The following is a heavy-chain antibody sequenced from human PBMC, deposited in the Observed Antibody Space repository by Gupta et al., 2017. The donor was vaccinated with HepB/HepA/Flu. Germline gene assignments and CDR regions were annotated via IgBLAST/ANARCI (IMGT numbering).Heavy chain of an antibody. CDR1: GFSFSNYG. J-gene: IGHJ4*02. V-gene: IGHV3-33*06. CDR3: AKDGYSSGSGLCDY. CDR2: IWYDGSKK. D-gene: IGHD6-19*01. Sequence: QVQLVESGGGVVQPGRSLRLSCAASGFSFSNYGMHWVRQAPGKGLEWVAAIWYDGSKKYQADSVKGRFTISRENSKNTLYLQMKKVGAGGTAVYYYAKDGYSSGSGLCDYGGQGTVVTVFS.